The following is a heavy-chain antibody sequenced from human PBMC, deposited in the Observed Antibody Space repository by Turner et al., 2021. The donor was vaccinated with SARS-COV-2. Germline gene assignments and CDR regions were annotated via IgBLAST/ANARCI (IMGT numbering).Heavy chain of an antibody. CDR1: GFTFSNYW. CDR3: ASGGSWIYVMDV. CDR2: INSDGSST. Sequence: EVQLVESGGGLVQPGGSVRLSCAASGFTFSNYWMHWVRQAPGKGLVWVSRINSDGSSTRYADSVKGRFTISRDNAKNTLYLQMNSLRAEDTAVYYCASGGSWIYVMDVWGQGTTVTVSS. V-gene: IGHV3-74*01. D-gene: IGHD2-15*01. J-gene: IGHJ6*02.